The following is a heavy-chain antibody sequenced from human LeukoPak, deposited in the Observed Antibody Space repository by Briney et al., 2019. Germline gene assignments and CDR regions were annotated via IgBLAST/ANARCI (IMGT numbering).Heavy chain of an antibody. J-gene: IGHJ4*02. CDR3: ARGPLYVYEY. Sequence: PSETLSLTCTVSGGSISSSSYYWGWIRQPPGKGLEWIGSIYYSGSTYYNPSLKSRVTISVDTSKNQFSLKLSSVTAADTAVYYCARGPLYVYEYWGQGTLVTVSS. D-gene: IGHD5/OR15-5a*01. CDR1: GGSISSSSYY. CDR2: IYYSGST. V-gene: IGHV4-39*01.